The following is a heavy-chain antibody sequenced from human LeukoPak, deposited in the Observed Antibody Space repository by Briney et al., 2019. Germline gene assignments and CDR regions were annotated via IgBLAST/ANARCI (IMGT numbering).Heavy chain of an antibody. Sequence: PGGSLRLSCAASGFTFSSYWMSWARQAPGKGLQWVASIEQDGSASYYVDSGKGRFTISRDNAKNSVYLQMNSLRAEDTAVYYCARGAYDSSSDHWGQGTLVTVSS. D-gene: IGHD6-6*01. CDR3: ARGAYDSSSDH. CDR2: IEQDGSAS. CDR1: GFTFSSYW. J-gene: IGHJ4*02. V-gene: IGHV3-7*05.